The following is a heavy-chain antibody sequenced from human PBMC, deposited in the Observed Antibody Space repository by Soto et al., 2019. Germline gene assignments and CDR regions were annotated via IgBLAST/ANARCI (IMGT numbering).Heavy chain of an antibody. Sequence: GQSLTLSFKASGGKLSIFLMHCVRQMPGKGLEWLGKIDPSDSYTNYSPSFEGHVTISTDNSITTAYLQWSSLRASYTALYFCARVHKNWFDSWAQGTMVPGSS. V-gene: IGHV5-10-1*01. CDR1: GGKLSIFL. CDR3: ARVHKNWFDS. J-gene: IGHJ5*01. CDR2: IDPSDSYT.